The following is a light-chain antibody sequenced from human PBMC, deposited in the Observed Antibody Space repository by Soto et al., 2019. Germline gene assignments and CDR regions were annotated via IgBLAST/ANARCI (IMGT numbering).Light chain of an antibody. J-gene: IGLJ2*01. Sequence: QSALTQPASVSGSPGQSITISCTGTSSYVGDYKLVSWYQQYPGKAPKLMIYDVNKRPSGVSIRFSGSKSVNTASLTISGLQAEDEADYYCCFYTGSSASRVFGGGTKLTVL. CDR3: CFYTGSSASRV. CDR2: DVN. V-gene: IGLV2-23*02. CDR1: SSYVGDYKL.